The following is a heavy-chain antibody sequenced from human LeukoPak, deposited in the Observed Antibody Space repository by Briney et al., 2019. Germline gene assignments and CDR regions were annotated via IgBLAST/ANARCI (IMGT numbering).Heavy chain of an antibody. V-gene: IGHV4-39*01. CDR3: ARQLDRTTLPTYWYFDL. Sequence: PSETLSLTCTVSGGSISSSNCYWGWIRQPPGKALEWIGSMYYSGGTYYNPSLKSRVTISVDTSQNHFSLKLTSVTAADTAVYFCARQLDRTTLPTYWYFDLWGRGTPVTVSS. CDR1: GGSISSSNCY. D-gene: IGHD1-14*01. J-gene: IGHJ2*01. CDR2: MYYSGGT.